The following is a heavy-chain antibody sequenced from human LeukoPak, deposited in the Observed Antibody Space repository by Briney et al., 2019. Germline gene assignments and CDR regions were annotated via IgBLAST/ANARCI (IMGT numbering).Heavy chain of an antibody. CDR1: GYTFTSYY. CDR2: SNPSGGST. D-gene: IGHD2-15*01. Sequence: ASVKVSCKASGYTFTSYYMHWVRQAPGQGLEWMGRSNPSGGSTSYAQKFQGRVTMTRDTSTSIVYMELSSLRSEDTAVYYCARERDPGSGAFGWFDPWGQGTLVTVSS. V-gene: IGHV1-46*01. CDR3: ARERDPGSGAFGWFDP. J-gene: IGHJ5*02.